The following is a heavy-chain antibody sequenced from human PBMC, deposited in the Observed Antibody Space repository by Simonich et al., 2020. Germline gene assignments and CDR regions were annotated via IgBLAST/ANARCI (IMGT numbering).Heavy chain of an antibody. CDR1: GGSISSYY. J-gene: IGHJ4*02. V-gene: IGHV4-59*08. CDR3: ARLPDY. CDR2: IYYSGGT. Sequence: VQLQESGPGLVKPSETLSLTCTVSGGSISSYYWSWIRQPPGKGLEWIGYIYYSGGTNYNPSLKSRVTISVDTSKNQFSLKLSSVTAADTAVYYCARLPDYWGQGTLVTVSS.